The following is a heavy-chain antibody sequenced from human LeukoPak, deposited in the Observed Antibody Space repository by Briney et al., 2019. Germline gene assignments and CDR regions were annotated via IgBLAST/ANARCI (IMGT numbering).Heavy chain of an antibody. D-gene: IGHD2-15*01. CDR1: GYTFTSYY. Sequence: ASVKVSCKASGYTFTSYYMHWVRQATGQGLEWMGWMNPNSGNTGYAQKFQGRVTITRNTSISTAYMELSSLRSEDTAVYYCARGLVGSSVGFDYWGQGTLVTVSS. V-gene: IGHV1-8*03. CDR3: ARGLVGSSVGFDY. CDR2: MNPNSGNT. J-gene: IGHJ4*02.